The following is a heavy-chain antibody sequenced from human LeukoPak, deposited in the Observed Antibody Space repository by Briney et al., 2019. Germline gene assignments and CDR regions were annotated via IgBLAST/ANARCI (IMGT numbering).Heavy chain of an antibody. CDR2: IYYSGST. J-gene: IGHJ5*02. V-gene: IGHV4-59*01. CDR3: TRLTVPLRFDP. Sequence: PSETLSLTCAVYGGSFSGYYWSWIRQPPGKGLEWIGYIYYSGSTNCNPSLKSRVTISVDTSKNQFSLKLSSVTAADTAVYYCTRLTVPLRFDPWGQGTLVTVSS. CDR1: GGSFSGYY. D-gene: IGHD2-2*01.